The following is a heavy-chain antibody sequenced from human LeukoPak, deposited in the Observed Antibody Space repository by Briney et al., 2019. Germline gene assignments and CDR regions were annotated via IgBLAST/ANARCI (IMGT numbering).Heavy chain of an antibody. Sequence: GGSLRLSCAASGFTLSSFWMSWVRQAPGKGLEWVANIKQDGSEKYYVDSVKGRFTISRDNAKNSLYLQMNSLRAEDTAVYYCTRVPRSYRAHWGQGTLVTVSS. V-gene: IGHV3-7*01. D-gene: IGHD1-26*01. CDR1: GFTLSSFW. CDR2: IKQDGSEK. CDR3: TRVPRSYRAH. J-gene: IGHJ4*02.